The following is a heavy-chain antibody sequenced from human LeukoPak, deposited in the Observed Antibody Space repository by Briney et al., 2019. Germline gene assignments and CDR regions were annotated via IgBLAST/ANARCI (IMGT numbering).Heavy chain of an antibody. Sequence: SGGSLRLSCAASGFTFSSSWMSWVRQAPGKGLEWLANIKQDGSEKYYVDSVKGRFTISRDNAKNSLYLQMNSLRAEDTAVYYCARVYDREPLVPGKIRRSFYFDYWGQGTLATVSS. D-gene: IGHD6-6*01. CDR3: ARVYDREPLVPGKIRRSFYFDY. CDR1: GFTFSSSW. V-gene: IGHV3-7*01. J-gene: IGHJ4*02. CDR2: IKQDGSEK.